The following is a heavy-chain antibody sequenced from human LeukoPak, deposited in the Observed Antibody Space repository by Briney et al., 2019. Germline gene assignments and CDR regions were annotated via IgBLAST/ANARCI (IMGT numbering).Heavy chain of an antibody. J-gene: IGHJ4*02. V-gene: IGHV3-30*18. Sequence: PGGSLRLSCAASGLTFTNHGMHWARQAPGKGREWVTVISYDGSNKYYADSVKGRFTISRDNSKNTLYLQMNSLRAEDTAVYYCAKQRAAAGTVGLFDYWGQGTLVTVSS. CDR3: AKQRAAAGTVGLFDY. CDR2: ISYDGSNK. D-gene: IGHD6-13*01. CDR1: GLTFTNHG.